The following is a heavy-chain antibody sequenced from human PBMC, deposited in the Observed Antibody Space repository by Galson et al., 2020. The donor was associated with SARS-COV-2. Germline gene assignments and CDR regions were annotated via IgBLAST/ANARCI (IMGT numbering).Heavy chain of an antibody. Sequence: HGESLKISCKGSGYSFTSYWISWVRQMPGKGLEWMGRIDPSDSYTNYSPSFQGHVTISADKSISTAYLQWSSLKASDTAMYYCARQGQEMGGYYGMDVWGQGTTVTVSS. CDR3: ARQGQEMGGYYGMDV. CDR1: GYSFTSYW. CDR2: IDPSDSYT. V-gene: IGHV5-10-1*01. J-gene: IGHJ6*02. D-gene: IGHD1-26*01.